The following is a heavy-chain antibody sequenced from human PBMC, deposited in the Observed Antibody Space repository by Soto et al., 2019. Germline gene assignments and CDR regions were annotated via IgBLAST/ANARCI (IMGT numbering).Heavy chain of an antibody. V-gene: IGHV3-33*01. D-gene: IGHD6-13*01. Sequence: GGSLRLSCAASGFMFRSYAMHWVRQAPGKGLEWVAGIWYDGSTKYYGDSVKGRYSISRDNSKNMLDLQMNSLGAEDTAVYYCARVASSSSWHIPHFDQWGQGTLVTVSS. CDR2: IWYDGSTK. CDR3: ARVASSSSWHIPHFDQ. CDR1: GFMFRSYA. J-gene: IGHJ4*02.